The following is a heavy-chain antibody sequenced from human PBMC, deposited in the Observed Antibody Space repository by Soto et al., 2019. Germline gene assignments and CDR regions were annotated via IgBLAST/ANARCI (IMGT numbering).Heavy chain of an antibody. Sequence: GGSLSLSCAASGFSFGSYALSWVRQAPGKGLEWVSTISGSDGKTFYADSVKGRFSISRDTSQSTLYLQMNSLRADDTAMYYCARWSYLDYWGQGTRVTVSS. D-gene: IGHD3-3*01. CDR1: GFSFGSYA. J-gene: IGHJ4*02. CDR3: ARWSYLDY. V-gene: IGHV3-23*01. CDR2: ISGSDGKT.